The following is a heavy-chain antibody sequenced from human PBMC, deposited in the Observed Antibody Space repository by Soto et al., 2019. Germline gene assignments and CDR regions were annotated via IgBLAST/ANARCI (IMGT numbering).Heavy chain of an antibody. CDR2: ISITGGTT. J-gene: IGHJ5*02. Sequence: GGSLRLSCAASGFSFSSYAMHWVRQAPGKGLEWVSVISITGGTTFSADSVKGRFTISRDNSRNTLYLDMISLRAEDTAVYYCARSLDIHYKNWFDPWGHGTLVTVSS. CDR3: ARSLDIHYKNWFDP. D-gene: IGHD4-4*01. CDR1: GFSFSSYA. V-gene: IGHV3-23*01.